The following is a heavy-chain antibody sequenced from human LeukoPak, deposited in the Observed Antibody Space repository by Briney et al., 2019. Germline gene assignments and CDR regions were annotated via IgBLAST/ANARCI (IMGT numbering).Heavy chain of an antibody. CDR2: ISSSSSTI. D-gene: IGHD6-19*01. J-gene: IGHJ4*02. Sequence: GGSLRLSCAASGFTFSSYSMNWVRQAPGKGLEWVSYISSSSSTIYYADSVKGRFTISRDNAKNSLYLQMNSLRAEDTAVYYCAKAVAGTFDYWGQGTLVTVSS. CDR3: AKAVAGTFDY. V-gene: IGHV3-48*01. CDR1: GFTFSSYS.